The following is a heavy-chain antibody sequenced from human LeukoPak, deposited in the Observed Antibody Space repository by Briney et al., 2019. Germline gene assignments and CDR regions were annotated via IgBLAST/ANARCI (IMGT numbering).Heavy chain of an antibody. J-gene: IGHJ4*02. CDR3: ARVGGYNPYYFDY. D-gene: IGHD5-24*01. Sequence: GGSLRLSCAASGFTFSSNYMSWVRQAPGKGLEWVSIIYSGGSTYYADSVKGRFTISRDSSKNTLYLQMNSLRAEDTAVYYCARVGGYNPYYFDYWGQGTLVTVSS. CDR1: GFTFSSNY. CDR2: IYSGGST. V-gene: IGHV3-66*01.